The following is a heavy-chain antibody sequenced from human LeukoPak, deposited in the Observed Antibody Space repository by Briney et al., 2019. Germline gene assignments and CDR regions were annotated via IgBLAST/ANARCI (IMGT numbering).Heavy chain of an antibody. CDR2: IFYCGTT. Sequence: SETLSLTCTVSGGSIPSYYWSWIRQPPGKGLEWIGYIFYCGTTNYNPSLKSRVTISVDTSKNQFSLKVSSVTAADTAVYYCARADSSWPLFDYWGQGTLVTVSP. CDR3: ARADSSWPLFDY. CDR1: GGSIPSYY. V-gene: IGHV4-59*01. J-gene: IGHJ4*02. D-gene: IGHD6-13*01.